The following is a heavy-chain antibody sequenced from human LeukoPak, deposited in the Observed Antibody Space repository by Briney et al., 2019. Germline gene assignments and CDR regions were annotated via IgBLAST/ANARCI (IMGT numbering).Heavy chain of an antibody. V-gene: IGHV4-39*07. CDR2: IYYSGST. J-gene: IGHJ4*02. CDR1: GGSISSGSYY. CDR3: AGVTYYLDY. Sequence: SETLSLTCTVSGGSISSGSYYWGWIRQPPGKGLEWIGSIYYSGSTYYNPSLKSRVTISVDTSKNQFSLKLSSVTAADTAVYCCAGVTYYLDYWGQGTLVTVSS.